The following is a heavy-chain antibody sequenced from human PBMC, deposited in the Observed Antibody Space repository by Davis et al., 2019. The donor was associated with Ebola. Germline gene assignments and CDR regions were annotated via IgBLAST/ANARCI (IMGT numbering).Heavy chain of an antibody. D-gene: IGHD3-22*01. CDR3: ARVKHDSSGYYYVGYAFDI. J-gene: IGHJ3*02. V-gene: IGHV3-11*06. CDR2: ISSSSSYT. CDR1: GFTFSDYY. Sequence: SLKISCAASGFTFSDYYMSWIRQAPGKGLEWVSYISSSSSYTNYADSVKGRFTISRDNAKNSLYLQMNSLRAEDTAVYYCARVKHDSSGYYYVGYAFDIWGQGTMVTVSS.